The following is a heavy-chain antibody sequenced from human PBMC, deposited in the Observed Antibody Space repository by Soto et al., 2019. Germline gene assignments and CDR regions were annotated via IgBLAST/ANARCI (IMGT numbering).Heavy chain of an antibody. CDR2: ISAYNGNT. CDR1: GYTFTIYG. Sequence: GASVKVSCKASGYTFTIYGISCGGQAPLQWRDGMGWISAYNGNTNYAQKLQGRVTMTTDTSTSTAYMELRSLRSDDTAVYYCAREDRGNRFLEWLPYYYYGMDVWGQGTTVTVSS. V-gene: IGHV1-18*04. D-gene: IGHD3-3*01. CDR3: AREDRGNRFLEWLPYYYYGMDV. J-gene: IGHJ6*02.